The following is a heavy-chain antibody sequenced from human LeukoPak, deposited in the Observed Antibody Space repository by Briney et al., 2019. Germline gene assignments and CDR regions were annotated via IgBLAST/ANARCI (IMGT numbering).Heavy chain of an antibody. J-gene: IGHJ3*02. Sequence: PGGSLRLSCAASGFTFSDYYMSWIRQAPGKGLEWLSYISKNGKTIYYADSVKGRFTISRDNAKNSLYLQMNSLRAEDTAVYYCARVSGHDPQRPDAFDIWGQGTMVTVSS. V-gene: IGHV3-11*04. CDR3: ARVSGHDPQRPDAFDI. CDR1: GFTFSDYY. D-gene: IGHD3-10*01. CDR2: ISKNGKTI.